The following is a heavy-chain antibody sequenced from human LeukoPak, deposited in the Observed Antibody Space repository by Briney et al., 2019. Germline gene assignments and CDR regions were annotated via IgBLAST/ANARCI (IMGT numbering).Heavy chain of an antibody. J-gene: IGHJ6*03. Sequence: GGSLRLSCAASGVTFSSYSMNWVRQAPGKGLEWVSSISSSSSYIYYADSVKGRFTISRDNAKNSLYLQMNSLRAEDTAVYYCAGGTNYYYYMDVWGKGTTVTVSS. D-gene: IGHD1-1*01. CDR3: AGGTNYYYYMDV. CDR1: GVTFSSYS. V-gene: IGHV3-21*01. CDR2: ISSSSSYI.